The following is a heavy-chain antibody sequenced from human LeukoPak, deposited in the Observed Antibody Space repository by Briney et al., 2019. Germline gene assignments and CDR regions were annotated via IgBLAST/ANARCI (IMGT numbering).Heavy chain of an antibody. CDR1: GFTFSSHS. D-gene: IGHD4-17*01. CDR3: ARGGLRSPDAFDI. J-gene: IGHJ3*02. V-gene: IGHV3-48*04. CDR2: ISSSSSTT. Sequence: GGSLRLSCAASGFTFSSHSMNWVRQAPGKGLEWISYISSSSSTTYYADSVRGRFTISRDNANNSLYLQMNSLRAEDTAVYYCARGGLRSPDAFDIWGQGTMVTVSS.